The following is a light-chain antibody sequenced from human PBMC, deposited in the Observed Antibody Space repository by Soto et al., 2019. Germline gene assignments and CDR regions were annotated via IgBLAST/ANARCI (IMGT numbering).Light chain of an antibody. Sequence: DIQMTQSPSTLSASVGDRVTITCRASQSVSIWLAWYQQKPGKAPKLLIYEASTLKSGVPSRFSGSGSGTEFTLTISSLQPDDFATYYCQQYNSYSSWTFGQGTKVDIK. J-gene: IGKJ1*01. CDR2: EAS. CDR1: QSVSIW. V-gene: IGKV1-5*03. CDR3: QQYNSYSSWT.